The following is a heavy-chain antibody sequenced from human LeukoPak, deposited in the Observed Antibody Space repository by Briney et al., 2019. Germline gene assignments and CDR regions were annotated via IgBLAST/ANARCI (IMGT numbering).Heavy chain of an antibody. D-gene: IGHD3-3*01. J-gene: IGHJ6*03. V-gene: IGHV4-59*01. CDR1: GGSISSYS. CDR3: ARAPPVGEDYYYYYYMDV. CDR2: IYYSGST. Sequence: PSETLSLTCTVSGGSISSYSWSWIRQPPGKGLEWIGYIYYSGSTNYNPSLKSRVTVSVDTSKNQFSLKLSSVTAADTAVYYCARAPPVGEDYYYYYYMDVWGKGTTVTVSS.